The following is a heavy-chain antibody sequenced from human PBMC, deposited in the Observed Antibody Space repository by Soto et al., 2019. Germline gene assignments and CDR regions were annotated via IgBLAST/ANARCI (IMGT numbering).Heavy chain of an antibody. D-gene: IGHD6-19*01. CDR1: GGTFSSYT. Sequence: QVQLVQSGPEVKKPGSSVKVSCKASGGTFSSYTISWVRQTPGQGLEWMRRIIPILGIANYAQKFQGRVTITADKSTSTAYMELSSLRSEDTAVYYCARLVAGRCYWGQGTLVTVSS. J-gene: IGHJ4*02. CDR2: IIPILGIA. V-gene: IGHV1-69*02. CDR3: ARLVAGRCY.